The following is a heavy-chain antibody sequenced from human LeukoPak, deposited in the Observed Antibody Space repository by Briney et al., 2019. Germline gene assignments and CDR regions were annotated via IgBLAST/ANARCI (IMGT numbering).Heavy chain of an antibody. CDR1: GYTFTGYY. D-gene: IGHD1-26*01. J-gene: IGHJ4*02. V-gene: IGHV1-2*02. CDR2: IKPNSGGT. CDR3: ARVTNRVGAEEDY. Sequence: GASVKVSCKASGYTFTGYYMHWVRQAPGQGLEWMGWIKPNSGGTNYAQEFQGRVTMTRDTSISTAYMELSRLRSDDTAVYYCARVTNRVGAEEDYWGQGTLVTVSS.